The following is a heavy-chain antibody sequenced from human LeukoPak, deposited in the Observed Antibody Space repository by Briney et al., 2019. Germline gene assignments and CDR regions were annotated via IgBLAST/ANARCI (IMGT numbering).Heavy chain of an antibody. V-gene: IGHV1-69-2*01. Sequence: GATVKISCKVSGYTFTDYYMHWVQQAPGKGLEWMGLVDPEDGETIYAEKFQGRVTITADTSTDTAYMELSGLRAEDTALYYCARDYYGSGGFNDYWGQGTLVTVSS. CDR3: ARDYYGSGGFNDY. J-gene: IGHJ4*02. CDR2: VDPEDGET. D-gene: IGHD3-10*01. CDR1: GYTFTDYY.